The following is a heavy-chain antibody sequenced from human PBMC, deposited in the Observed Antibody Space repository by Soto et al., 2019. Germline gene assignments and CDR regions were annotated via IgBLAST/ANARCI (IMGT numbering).Heavy chain of an antibody. V-gene: IGHV1-46*03. CDR1: GYTFTSYY. J-gene: IGHJ3*02. D-gene: IGHD6-13*01. CDR3: ASESKGYSRKEGAFDI. Sequence: QVQLVQSGAEVKKPGASVKVSCKASGYTFTSYYMHWVRQAPGQGLERMGIINPSGGSTSYAQKFQGRVTITRDTCTSTVYMELSSLKSEDTAVYYCASESKGYSRKEGAFDIWGQGTMVTVSS. CDR2: INPSGGST.